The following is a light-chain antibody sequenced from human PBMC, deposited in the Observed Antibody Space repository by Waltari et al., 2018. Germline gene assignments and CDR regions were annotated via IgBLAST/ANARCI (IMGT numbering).Light chain of an antibody. CDR2: AAS. CDR1: QDIRKW. CDR3: QQSNNFPWT. Sequence: DIQMTQSPSSVSASVGERVTITCRASQDIRKWLAWYQQKPGKAPNLLIYAASSLQSGVPSRFSGSGSGTDFTLTINSLQPEDFATYYCQQSNNFPWTFGHGTKVEIK. V-gene: IGKV1-12*01. J-gene: IGKJ1*01.